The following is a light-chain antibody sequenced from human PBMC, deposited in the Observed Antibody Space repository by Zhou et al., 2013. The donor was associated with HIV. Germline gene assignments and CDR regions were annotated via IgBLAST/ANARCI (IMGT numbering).Light chain of an antibody. CDR3: QQSYSLPRT. Sequence: DIGLSQTPSSLSASVRDRVILTCRASQNISNSLNWYVQKSGEAPELLIYGASTLHDGVPPRFSGSGFGTDFTLTITSLQSVDSATYFCQQSYSLPRTFGPGTKVEI. J-gene: IGKJ3*01. V-gene: IGKV1-39*01. CDR2: GAS. CDR1: QNISNS.